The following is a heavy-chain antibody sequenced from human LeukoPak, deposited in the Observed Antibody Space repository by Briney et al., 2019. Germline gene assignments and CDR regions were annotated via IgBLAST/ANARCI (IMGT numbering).Heavy chain of an antibody. D-gene: IGHD3-3*01. CDR3: ARDRGYYDFWSGYNWFDP. J-gene: IGHJ5*02. Sequence: GGSLRLSCAAYGSSFSSYWMIWVRQAPGKGLDWVANIKQDGSEKYYVDSVKGRFTISRDNAKNSVYLQMNSLRAEDTAVYYCARDRGYYDFWSGYNWFDPWGQGTLVTVSS. CDR2: IKQDGSEK. CDR1: GSSFSSYW. V-gene: IGHV3-7*01.